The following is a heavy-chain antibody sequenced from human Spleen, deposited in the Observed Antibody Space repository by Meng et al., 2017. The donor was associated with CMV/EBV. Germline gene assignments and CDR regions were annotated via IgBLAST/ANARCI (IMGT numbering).Heavy chain of an antibody. CDR3: ARNNNPEAAGTWAYSYGLDV. CDR1: TTYG. D-gene: IGHD6-13*01. Sequence: TTYGISWVRQAPGQGLEWMGWVSGNSVHRNYARKFQGRVTMTTDKSTRTVFMELRSLISDDTAVYYCARNNNPEAAGTWAYSYGLDVWGQGTTVTVSS. CDR2: VSGNSVHR. J-gene: IGHJ6*02. V-gene: IGHV1-18*01.